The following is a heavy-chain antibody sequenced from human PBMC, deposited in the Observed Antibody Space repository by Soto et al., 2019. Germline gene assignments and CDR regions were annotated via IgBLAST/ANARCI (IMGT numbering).Heavy chain of an antibody. D-gene: IGHD6-6*01. CDR2: ISAYNGNT. CDR1: GYTFTRYG. V-gene: IGHV1-18*01. Sequence: GPSEQVSCKASGYTFTRYGISWVRQAPGQGLEWMGWISAYNGNTNYAQKLQGRVTMTTDTSTSTAYMELRSLRSDDTAVYYCARVGDPQLADPRRDFQHWGQGTLVTVSS. CDR3: ARVGDPQLADPRRDFQH. J-gene: IGHJ1*01.